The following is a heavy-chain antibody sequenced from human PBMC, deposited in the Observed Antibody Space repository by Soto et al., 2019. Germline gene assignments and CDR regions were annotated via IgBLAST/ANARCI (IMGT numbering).Heavy chain of an antibody. J-gene: IGHJ5*02. CDR1: GFMFGSHT. Sequence: EVQLVESGGGLAKPGGPLRLSGAASGFMFGSHTMTWVRQAQGKGLGWVASISSVSSYIYYADSVKGRFTISRDNAKDSLYLQMDSLRAEDTAVYFCAREVVGPTTNWFDPWGQGTLVTVSS. D-gene: IGHD1-26*01. CDR3: AREVVGPTTNWFDP. CDR2: ISSVSSYI. V-gene: IGHV3-21*06.